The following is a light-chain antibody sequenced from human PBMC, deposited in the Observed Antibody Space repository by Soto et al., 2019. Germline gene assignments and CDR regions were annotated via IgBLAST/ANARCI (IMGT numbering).Light chain of an antibody. CDR3: HQRQSWPRT. CDR1: QYINTR. CDR2: QTS. Sequence: EIVLTQSPATLSSFPGDRVTLSCRASQYINTRLAWYQHRPGQAPRLLIYQTSIRAAGIPARFSASWSGTDFTLTISDVQPEDFALYYCHQRQSWPRTFGQGTKVDI. J-gene: IGKJ1*01. V-gene: IGKV3-11*01.